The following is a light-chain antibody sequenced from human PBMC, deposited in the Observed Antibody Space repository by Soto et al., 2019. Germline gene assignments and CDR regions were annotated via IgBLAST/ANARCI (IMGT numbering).Light chain of an antibody. Sequence: EIVLTQSPGTLSLSPGERATLSCRAGQSVSSSYLAWYQQKPGQAPRLLIYGASSRATGIPDRFSGSGSGTDFTLTISRLEPEDFAVYYCQQYSSSTWTFGQGTKVDIK. J-gene: IGKJ1*01. CDR2: GAS. CDR1: QSVSSSY. V-gene: IGKV3-20*01. CDR3: QQYSSSTWT.